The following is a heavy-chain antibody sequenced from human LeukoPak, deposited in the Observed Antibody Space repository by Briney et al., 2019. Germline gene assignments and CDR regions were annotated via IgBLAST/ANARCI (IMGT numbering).Heavy chain of an antibody. CDR1: GVTFSSYS. D-gene: IGHD2-15*01. Sequence: GGPLRLSCAASGVTFSSYSMNGVRQAPGKGVERVSSISSSSSYIYYADSVKGRFTLSRDNAKTSLYLQMHTLRAEDTAVYYCAREPIVVVVAATLSAFDIWRQGTMVTVSS. J-gene: IGHJ3*02. CDR3: AREPIVVVVAATLSAFDI. CDR2: ISSSSSYI. V-gene: IGHV3-21*01.